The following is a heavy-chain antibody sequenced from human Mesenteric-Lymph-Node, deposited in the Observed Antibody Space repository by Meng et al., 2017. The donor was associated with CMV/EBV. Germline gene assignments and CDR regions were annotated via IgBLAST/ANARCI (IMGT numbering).Heavy chain of an antibody. CDR1: GGSISSGSYY. Sequence: SETLSLTCTVSGGSISSGSYYWNWIRQPPGKGLEWIGEINHNERTNYNPSLKSRITISVDTSKNQFSLKLSSVTAADTAVYFCVRRGTYDSYYYGMDVWGQGTTVTVSS. V-gene: IGHV4-39*07. CDR3: VRRGTYDSYYYGMDV. CDR2: INHNERT. J-gene: IGHJ6*02. D-gene: IGHD1-26*01.